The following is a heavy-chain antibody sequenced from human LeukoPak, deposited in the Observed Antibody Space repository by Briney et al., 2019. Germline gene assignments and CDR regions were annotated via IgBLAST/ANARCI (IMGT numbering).Heavy chain of an antibody. J-gene: IGHJ6*02. D-gene: IGHD2-2*01. Sequence: SETLSLTCTVSGGSISSYYWSWIRQPAGKGLEWIGRIYTSGSTNYNPSLKSRVTISVDTSKNQFSLKLSSVTAADTAVYYCARSRVVPAAIKRPYYYYGMDVWGQGTTVTVSS. CDR1: GGSISSYY. CDR2: IYTSGST. CDR3: ARSRVVPAAIKRPYYYYGMDV. V-gene: IGHV4-4*07.